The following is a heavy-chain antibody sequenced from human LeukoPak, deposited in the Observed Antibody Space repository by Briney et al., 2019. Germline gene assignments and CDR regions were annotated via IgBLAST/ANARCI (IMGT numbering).Heavy chain of an antibody. CDR3: ARETYDSSGSVDY. CDR2: INPNSGGT. V-gene: IGHV1-2*02. D-gene: IGHD3-22*01. CDR1: GYTFTRYY. J-gene: IGHJ4*02. Sequence: GASVKVSCKASGYTFTRYYMHWVRQAPGQGLEWMGWINPNSGGTNYAQKFQGRVTMTRDTSISTAYMELSRLRSDDTAVYYCARETYDSSGSVDYWGQGTLVTVSS.